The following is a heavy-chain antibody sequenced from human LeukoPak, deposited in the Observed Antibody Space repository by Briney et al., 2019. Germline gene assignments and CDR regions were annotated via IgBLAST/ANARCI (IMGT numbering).Heavy chain of an antibody. D-gene: IGHD2-2*01. CDR2: IYYSGST. CDR3: ARRERFVVVPAAIPGFDP. CDR1: GGSISSSSYY. V-gene: IGHV4-39*01. J-gene: IGHJ5*02. Sequence: PSETLSLTCTVSGGSISSSSYYWGWIRQPPGKGLEWIGSIYYSGSTYYNPSLKSRVTISVDTSKNQFPLKLSSVTAADTAVYYCARRERFVVVPAAIPGFDPWGQGTLVTVSS.